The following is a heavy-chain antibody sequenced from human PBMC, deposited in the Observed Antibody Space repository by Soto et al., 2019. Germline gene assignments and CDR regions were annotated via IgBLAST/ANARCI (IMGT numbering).Heavy chain of an antibody. CDR2: ISGNGGST. J-gene: IGHJ4*02. V-gene: IGHV3-23*01. Sequence: GGSLRLSCAASGFTFSSYAMSWVRQAPGKGLDWVSSISGNGGSTYYADSGKGRSTNSKDNSKNTLFLQMNSLRAEDTAVYYCAKGHKDFDYWGQGTLVTVSS. CDR1: GFTFSSYA. CDR3: AKGHKDFDY.